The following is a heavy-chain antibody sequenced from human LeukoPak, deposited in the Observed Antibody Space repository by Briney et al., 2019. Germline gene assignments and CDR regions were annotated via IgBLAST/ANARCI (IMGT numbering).Heavy chain of an antibody. Sequence: GGSLRLSCSASGFTFSSCAMHSVRQAPGKGQEYVSAISSNGDGTYYADSGKGRFTISRDNSKNTLYLQMSSLRAEDTAVYHCVKPEGGTYSRSFQHWGQGTLVAVSS. CDR2: ISSNGDGT. J-gene: IGHJ1*01. D-gene: IGHD1-26*01. CDR1: GFTFSSCA. V-gene: IGHV3-64D*09. CDR3: VKPEGGTYSRSFQH.